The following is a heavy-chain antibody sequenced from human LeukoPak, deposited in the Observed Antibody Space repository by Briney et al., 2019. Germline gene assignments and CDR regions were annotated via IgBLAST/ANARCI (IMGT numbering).Heavy chain of an antibody. Sequence: SQTLSLTCTVSGGSISSGGYYWSWIRQHPGKGLEWIGYIYYSGSTNYNPSLKSRVTISVDTSKNQFSLKLSSVTAADTAVYYCAREYSSLIFDYWGQGTLVTVSS. CDR1: GGSISSGGYY. J-gene: IGHJ4*02. CDR2: IYYSGST. D-gene: IGHD6-13*01. V-gene: IGHV4-61*08. CDR3: AREYSSLIFDY.